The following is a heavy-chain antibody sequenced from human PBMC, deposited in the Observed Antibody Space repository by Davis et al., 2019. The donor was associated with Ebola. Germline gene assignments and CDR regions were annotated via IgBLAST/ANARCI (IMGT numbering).Heavy chain of an antibody. V-gene: IGHV1-46*01. CDR2: INPSGGST. D-gene: IGHD1-26*01. Sequence: AASVKVSCKASGYTFTSYYMHWVRQAPGQGLEWMGIINPSGGSTSYAQKFQGRVTITADESTSTAYMELSSLRGEDTAVYYCAKARVDSGSNPIFDYWGRGTLVTVSS. J-gene: IGHJ4*02. CDR3: AKARVDSGSNPIFDY. CDR1: GYTFTSYY.